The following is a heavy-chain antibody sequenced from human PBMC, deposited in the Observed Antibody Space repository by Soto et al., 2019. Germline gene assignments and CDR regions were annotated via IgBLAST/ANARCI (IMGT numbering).Heavy chain of an antibody. V-gene: IGHV1-2*02. Sequence: ASVKVSCKASGYTFTGYYMHWVRQAPGEGLEWMGWINPNTGGTNYAQKFQGRVTMTRDTSISTAYMGLSRLISDDSAVYFCAREGRDDYNYDFFDYWGQGTMVTVYS. CDR3: AREGRDDYNYDFFDY. J-gene: IGHJ4*02. D-gene: IGHD4-4*01. CDR1: GYTFTGYY. CDR2: INPNTGGT.